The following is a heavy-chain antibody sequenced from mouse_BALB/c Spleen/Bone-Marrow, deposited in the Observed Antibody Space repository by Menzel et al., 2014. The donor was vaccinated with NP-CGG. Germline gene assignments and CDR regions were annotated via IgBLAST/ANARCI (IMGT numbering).Heavy chain of an antibody. V-gene: IGHV5-6-3*01. CDR2: INVNGDTT. D-gene: IGHD2-4*01. CDR1: GFTFSSYG. Sequence: EVKLVESGGGLVQPGGSLKLSCAASGFTFSSYGMSWVRQTPDKRLEMIATINVNGDTTYHPDSVKGRFTISRGNVKNTLYLQMSSLKSEDTAMYYCARGYDYSSWFAYWGQGTLVTVSA. J-gene: IGHJ3*01. CDR3: ARGYDYSSWFAY.